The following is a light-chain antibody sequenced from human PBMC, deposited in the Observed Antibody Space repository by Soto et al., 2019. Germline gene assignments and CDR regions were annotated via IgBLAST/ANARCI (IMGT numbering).Light chain of an antibody. CDR2: GAS. Sequence: EIVMTQSPATLSVSPGERATLSCRASQSVSSNLAWYQQNPGQAPRLLIYGASTRATRIPARFSGSGSGTEFTLTISSRQSEDFSVYYCQQYNNWPPWTFGQGTKVEIK. J-gene: IGKJ1*01. CDR3: QQYNNWPPWT. V-gene: IGKV3-15*01. CDR1: QSVSSN.